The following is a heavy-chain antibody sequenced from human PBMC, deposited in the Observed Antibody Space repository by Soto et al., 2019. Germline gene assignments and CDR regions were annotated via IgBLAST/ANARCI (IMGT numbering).Heavy chain of an antibody. Sequence: PGGSLRLSCAASGFTFSSYSMNWVRQAPGKGLEWVSSISSSSSYIYYADSVKGRFTISRDNAKNSLYLQMNSLRAEDTAVYYCARVRREDTAMVLFDYWGQGTLVTVSS. CDR2: ISSSSSYI. CDR1: GFTFSSYS. D-gene: IGHD5-18*01. J-gene: IGHJ4*02. CDR3: ARVRREDTAMVLFDY. V-gene: IGHV3-21*01.